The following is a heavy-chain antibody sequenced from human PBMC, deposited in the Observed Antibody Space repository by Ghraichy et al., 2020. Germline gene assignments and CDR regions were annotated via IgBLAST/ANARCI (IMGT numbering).Heavy chain of an antibody. CDR1: GFTFSSYN. CDR3: ARASRVVRFYYYDGMDV. V-gene: IGHV3-48*02. J-gene: IGHJ6*02. CDR2: ITSSSRSI. D-gene: IGHD4-23*01. Sequence: GGSLRLSCVGSGFTFSSYNMNWVRRSPGKGLEWVSYITSSSRSIFYADSVKGRFTISRDNAKNSLSLQMNSLRDEDTAVYYCARASRVVRFYYYDGMDVWGQGTTVTVSS.